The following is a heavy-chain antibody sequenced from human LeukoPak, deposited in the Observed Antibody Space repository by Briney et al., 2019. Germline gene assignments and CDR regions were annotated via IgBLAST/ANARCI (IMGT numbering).Heavy chain of an antibody. J-gene: IGHJ6*02. CDR1: GGSISSYY. D-gene: IGHD5-12*01. CDR3: ARHHSGYPPYSYGMDV. V-gene: IGHV4-59*08. Sequence: SETLSLTCTVPGGSISSYYWSWIRQPPGKGLEWIGYIYYSRSTNYNPALKSRVTISVDTSKNQFSLKLSSVTAADTAVYYCARHHSGYPPYSYGMDVWGQGTTVTVSS. CDR2: IYYSRST.